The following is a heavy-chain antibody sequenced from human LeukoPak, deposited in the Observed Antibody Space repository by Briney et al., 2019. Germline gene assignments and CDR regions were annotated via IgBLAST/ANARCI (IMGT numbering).Heavy chain of an antibody. Sequence: GGSLRLSCAASGFTFSNIAMSWGRRAPGKGLEWVSVISDSGGAAYSADSVKGRFTISRDNSKNTLYLQMISLRAEDTAAYYCARERGNSGGNTNGYFDYWGQGSLVTVSS. J-gene: IGHJ4*02. CDR3: ARERGNSGGNTNGYFDY. CDR2: ISDSGGAA. CDR1: GFTFSNIA. D-gene: IGHD4-23*01. V-gene: IGHV3-23*01.